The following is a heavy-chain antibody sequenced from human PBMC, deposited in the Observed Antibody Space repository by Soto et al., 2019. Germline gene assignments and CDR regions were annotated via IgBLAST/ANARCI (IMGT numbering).Heavy chain of an antibody. CDR3: ARERYNFGPFDY. CDR2: IYYSGST. J-gene: IGHJ4*02. CDR1: GGSISSSSYY. Sequence: PSETLSLTCTVSGGSISSSSYYWGWIRQPPGKGLEWIGSIYYSGSTYYNPSLKSRVTISIDTSKNQFSLKFNSVTAADTAVYYCARERYNFGPFDYWGQGALVPVSS. D-gene: IGHD5-18*01. V-gene: IGHV4-39*07.